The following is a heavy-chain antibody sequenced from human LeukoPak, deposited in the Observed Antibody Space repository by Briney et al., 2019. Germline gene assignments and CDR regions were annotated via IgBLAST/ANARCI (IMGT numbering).Heavy chain of an antibody. V-gene: IGHV1-69*04. D-gene: IGHD6-13*01. CDR2: IIPILGIA. J-gene: IGHJ4*02. CDR3: ARGDSSSWYWFDY. CDR1: GGTFSSYA. Sequence: SVKVSCKASGGTFSSYAISWVRQAPGQGLEWMGRIIPILGIANYAQKFQGRVTITADKSTSTAYMELSSLRSEDTAVYYCARGDSSSWYWFDYWAREPWSPSPQ.